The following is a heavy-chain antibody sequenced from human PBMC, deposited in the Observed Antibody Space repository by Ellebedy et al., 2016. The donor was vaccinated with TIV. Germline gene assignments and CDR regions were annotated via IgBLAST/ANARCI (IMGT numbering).Heavy chain of an antibody. CDR3: TRVRYGDRDY. D-gene: IGHD4-17*01. CDR2: IRSKAYGGTK. V-gene: IGHV3-49*03. CDR1: GFPFGDYA. J-gene: IGHJ4*02. Sequence: GESLKISCTASGFPFGDYAMSWFRQAPGKGLEWVGFIRSKAYGGTKEYAASVKGRFTISRDDSKSIAYLQMNSLKTEDTAVYYCTRVRYGDRDYWGQGTLVTVSS.